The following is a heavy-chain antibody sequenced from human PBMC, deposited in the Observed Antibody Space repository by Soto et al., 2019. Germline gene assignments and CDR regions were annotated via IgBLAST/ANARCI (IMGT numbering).Heavy chain of an antibody. D-gene: IGHD3-9*01. V-gene: IGHV4-39*01. J-gene: IGHJ4*02. Sequence: SETMSLTCTVSGGSISSTDYYWGWIRQPPGKGLEWIGNIYYSGNTYYNPSLKSRVTISVDTSKNQFSLKLSSVTAADTAVYNCASPRAQYYDILTGSIDYWGQGTLVTVSS. CDR3: ASPRAQYYDILTGSIDY. CDR1: GGSISSTDYY. CDR2: IYYSGNT.